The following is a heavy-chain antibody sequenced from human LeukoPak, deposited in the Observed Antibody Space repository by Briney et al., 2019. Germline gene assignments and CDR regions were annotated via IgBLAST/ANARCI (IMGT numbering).Heavy chain of an antibody. CDR2: INPNSGGT. D-gene: IGHD2-15*01. Sequence: ASVKVSCKASGYTFTGYYMHWVRQAPGQGLEWMGRINPNSGGTNYAQKFQGGVTMTRDTSISTAYMELSRLRSDDTAVYYCARDCSGGSCYSGYDYWGQGTLVTVSS. CDR1: GYTFTGYY. V-gene: IGHV1-2*06. CDR3: ARDCSGGSCYSGYDY. J-gene: IGHJ4*02.